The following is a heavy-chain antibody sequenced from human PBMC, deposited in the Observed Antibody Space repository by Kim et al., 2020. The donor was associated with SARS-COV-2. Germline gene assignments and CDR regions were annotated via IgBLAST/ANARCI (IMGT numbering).Heavy chain of an antibody. CDR2: ISYDGSNK. J-gene: IGHJ5*02. D-gene: IGHD2-2*03. CDR1: GFTFSSYA. V-gene: IGHV3-30*04. CDR3: ARDQLDIVVVPAAMSRSWFDP. Sequence: GGSLRLSCAASGFTFSSYAMHWVRQAPGKGLEWVAVISYDGSNKYYADSVKGRFTISRDNSKNTLYLQMNSLRAEDTAVYYCARDQLDIVVVPAAMSRSWFDPWGQGTLVTVSS.